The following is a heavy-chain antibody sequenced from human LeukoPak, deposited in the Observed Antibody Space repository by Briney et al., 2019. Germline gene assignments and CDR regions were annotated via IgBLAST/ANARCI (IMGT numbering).Heavy chain of an antibody. Sequence: GGSLRLSCAASGFTFSNYAMHGVRQAPGKGLAGVAVISDAGSNPKYADSVKGRFTISRDNTKNTLYLQMNSLSPEDTAVYYCARDGVDDYSYFMDVWGKGTTVTVSS. CDR1: GFTFSNYA. D-gene: IGHD5-12*01. CDR2: ISDAGSNP. V-gene: IGHV3-30*01. CDR3: ARDGVDDYSYFMDV. J-gene: IGHJ6*03.